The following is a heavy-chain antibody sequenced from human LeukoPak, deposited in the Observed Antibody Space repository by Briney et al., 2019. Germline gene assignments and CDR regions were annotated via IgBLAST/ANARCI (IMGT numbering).Heavy chain of an antibody. V-gene: IGHV3-53*01. J-gene: IGHJ4*02. CDR3: ARVIQLWLMLDY. CDR1: GFTVSSNY. Sequence: GGSLRLSCAASGFTVSSNYMSWVRQAPGKGLEWVSDIYSGGSTYYADSVKGRFTISRDNSKNTLYLQMNSLRAEDTAVYYCARVIQLWLMLDYWGQGTLVTVSS. CDR2: IYSGGST. D-gene: IGHD5-18*01.